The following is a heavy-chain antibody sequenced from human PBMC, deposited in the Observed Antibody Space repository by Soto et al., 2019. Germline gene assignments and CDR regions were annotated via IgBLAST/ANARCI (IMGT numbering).Heavy chain of an antibody. V-gene: IGHV1-18*01. CDR1: GYIFSSFG. J-gene: IGHJ6*02. Sequence: QVQLVQSGAEVKKPGASVKVSCQASGYIFSSFGIIWVRQAPGQGLEWMGWISAYNGNTNYAQTFQGRVTMTTDTSTSTAYVEVRSLSSDDTAVYYCAREARDYGHYCGMDVWGQGTTVTVSS. CDR3: AREARDYGHYCGMDV. D-gene: IGHD4-17*01. CDR2: ISAYNGNT.